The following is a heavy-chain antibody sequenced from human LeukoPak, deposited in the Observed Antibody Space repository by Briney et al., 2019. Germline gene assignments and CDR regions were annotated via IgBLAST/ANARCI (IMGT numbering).Heavy chain of an antibody. J-gene: IGHJ3*02. CDR2: INPNSGGT. D-gene: IGHD5-12*01. Sequence: GASVKVSCKASGYTFTGYYMHWVRQAPGQGLEWMGWINPNSGGTSYAQKFQGRVTMTRDTSTSTVYMELSSLRSEDTAVYYCAKEWGSGYPFRDGFDIWGQRTVVTVSS. CDR3: AKEWGSGYPFRDGFDI. V-gene: IGHV1-2*02. CDR1: GYTFTGYY.